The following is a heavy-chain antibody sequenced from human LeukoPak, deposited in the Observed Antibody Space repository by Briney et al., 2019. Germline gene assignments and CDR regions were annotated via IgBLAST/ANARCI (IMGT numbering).Heavy chain of an antibody. CDR2: IDPSDSYT. J-gene: IGHJ4*02. CDR1: GYSFTSYW. CDR3: AARDSSGYYQYNPIFDY. Sequence: GESPKISCKGSGYSFTSYWISWVRQMPGKGLEWMGRIDPSDSYTNYSPSFQGHVTISADKSISTAYLQWSSLKASDTAMYYCAARDSSGYYQYNPIFDYWGQGTLVTVSS. D-gene: IGHD3-22*01. V-gene: IGHV5-10-1*01.